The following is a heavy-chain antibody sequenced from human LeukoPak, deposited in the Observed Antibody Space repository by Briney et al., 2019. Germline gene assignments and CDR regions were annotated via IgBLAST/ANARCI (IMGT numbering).Heavy chain of an antibody. V-gene: IGHV3-21*01. J-gene: IGHJ4*02. CDR1: GFTFSSYS. CDR2: ISSSSSYI. CDR3: ARGMDYDFWSGYFSALDY. Sequence: GGSLRLSCAASGFTFSSYSMNWVRQAPGKGLERVSSISSSSSYIYYADSVKGRFTISRDNAKNSLYLQMNSLRAEDTAVYYCARGMDYDFWSGYFSALDYWGQGTLVTVSS. D-gene: IGHD3-3*01.